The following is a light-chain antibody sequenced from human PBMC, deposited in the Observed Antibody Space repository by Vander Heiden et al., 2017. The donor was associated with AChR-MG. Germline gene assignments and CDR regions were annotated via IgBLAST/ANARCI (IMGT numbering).Light chain of an antibody. CDR3: QQDYSYPWT. V-gene: IGKV1-8*01. CDR1: QGISSY. Sequence: IRITHSPSSLSASTGDRVTITCRASQGISSYLAWYQQKPGKAPRLLIYAASTLQSGVPSRFSGSGSGTDFTLTISCLQSEDFATYYCQQDYSYPWTFGQGTKVEIK. J-gene: IGKJ1*01. CDR2: AAS.